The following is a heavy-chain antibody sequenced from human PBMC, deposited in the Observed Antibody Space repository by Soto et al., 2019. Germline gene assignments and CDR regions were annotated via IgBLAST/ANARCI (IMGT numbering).Heavy chain of an antibody. CDR3: ARRGSISWYGY. CDR2: IYYSGST. CDR1: GGSISSSSYY. J-gene: IGHJ4*02. V-gene: IGHV4-39*01. D-gene: IGHD6-13*01. Sequence: QLQLQESGPGLVKPSETLSLTCTVSGGSISSSSYYWGWIRQPPGKGLEWIGSIYYSGSTYYNPSLKSRVTISVDTSKNQFSLTLSSVTAADTAVYYCARRGSISWYGYWGQGTLVTVSS.